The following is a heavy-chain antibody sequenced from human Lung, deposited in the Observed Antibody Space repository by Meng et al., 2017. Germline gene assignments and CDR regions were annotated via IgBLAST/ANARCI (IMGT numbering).Heavy chain of an antibody. CDR1: GYTFTFYG. Sequence: QVQLVQSGAEVKKPGASVRVFCKASGYTFTFYGISWVRQAPGQGLEWMGWISAYNGNTKYAQKLQDRVTMTTDTSTSTAYMELRSLRSDDTAVYYCARRGRYYDSSGLFDYWGQGTLVTVSS. J-gene: IGHJ4*02. CDR3: ARRGRYYDSSGLFDY. D-gene: IGHD3-22*01. CDR2: ISAYNGNT. V-gene: IGHV1-18*01.